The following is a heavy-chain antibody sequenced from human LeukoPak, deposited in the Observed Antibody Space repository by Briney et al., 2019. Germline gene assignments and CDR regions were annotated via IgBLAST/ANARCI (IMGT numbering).Heavy chain of an antibody. D-gene: IGHD5-24*01. Sequence: SETLSLTCAVSGGSISSHYWSWVRQPPGKGLEWIGDIYYSGSTNYNPSPKSRVTISVDTSMNQFSLKLSSVTAADTAVYYCARSFGDGYNFGYWGQGTLVTVSS. CDR1: GGSISSHY. CDR3: ARSFGDGYNFGY. CDR2: IYYSGST. V-gene: IGHV4-59*11. J-gene: IGHJ4*02.